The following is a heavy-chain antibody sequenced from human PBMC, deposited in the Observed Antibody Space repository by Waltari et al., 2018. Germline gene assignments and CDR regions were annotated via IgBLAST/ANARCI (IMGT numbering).Heavy chain of an antibody. D-gene: IGHD1-26*01. CDR3: AREGGSYYQGTYEVGPLDY. CDR2: IYYIGST. Sequence: QVQLQESGPGLVKPSQTLSLTCTVSGGSISSGGYYWSWIRQHPGKGLEWMWYIYYIGSTYYNPSLKSRVTISVDTSKNQFSLKLSSVTAADTAVYYCAREGGSYYQGTYEVGPLDYWGQGTLVTVSS. V-gene: IGHV4-31*03. J-gene: IGHJ4*02. CDR1: GGSISSGGYY.